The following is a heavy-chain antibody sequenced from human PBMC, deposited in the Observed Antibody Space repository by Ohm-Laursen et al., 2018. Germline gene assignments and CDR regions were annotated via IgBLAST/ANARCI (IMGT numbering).Heavy chain of an antibody. CDR3: GTGTADYYYYYGMDV. D-gene: IGHD1-1*01. CDR1: GGSISSGGYY. J-gene: IGHJ6*02. CDR2: IYYSGST. Sequence: SQTLSLTCTVSGGSISSGGYYWSWIRQHPGKGLEWIGYIYYSGSTYYNPSLKSRVTISVDTSKNQFSLKLSSVTAADTAVYYCGTGTADYYYYYGMDVWGQGTTVTVSS. V-gene: IGHV4-31*03.